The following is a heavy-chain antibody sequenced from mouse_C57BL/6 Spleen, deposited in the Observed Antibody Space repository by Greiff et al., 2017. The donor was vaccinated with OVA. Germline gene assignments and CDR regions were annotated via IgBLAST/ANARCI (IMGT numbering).Heavy chain of an antibody. Sequence: VQLQQSGPELVKPGASVKMSCKASGYTFTDYNMHWVKQSHGKSLEWIGYINPNNGGTSYNQKFKGKATLTVNKSSSTAYMELRSLTSEDSAVYYCANSPYYYGSSYYAMDYWGQGTSVTVSS. D-gene: IGHD1-1*01. CDR1: GYTFTDYN. CDR2: INPNNGGT. J-gene: IGHJ4*01. V-gene: IGHV1-22*01. CDR3: ANSPYYYGSSYYAMDY.